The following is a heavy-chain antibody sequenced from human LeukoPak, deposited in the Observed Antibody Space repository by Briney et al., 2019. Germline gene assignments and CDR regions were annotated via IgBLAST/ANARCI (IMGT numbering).Heavy chain of an antibody. CDR2: ISSSSSYI. D-gene: IGHD6-19*01. V-gene: IGHV3-21*01. CDR1: GFTFSSYS. Sequence: TGGSLRLSCAASGFTFSSYSVNWVRQAPGKGLEWVSSISSSSSYIYYADSVKGRFTISRDNAKNSLYLQMSSLRAEDTAVYYCGEAGKGDYWGQGTLVTVSS. CDR3: GEAGKGDY. J-gene: IGHJ4*02.